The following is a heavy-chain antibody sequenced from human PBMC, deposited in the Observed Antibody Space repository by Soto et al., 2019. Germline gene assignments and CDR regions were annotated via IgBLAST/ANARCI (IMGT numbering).Heavy chain of an antibody. D-gene: IGHD2-15*01. CDR2: INHSGST. Sequence: PXGTLSLTCAVYGGSFSGYYWSWIRQPPGKGLEWIGEINHSGSTNYNPSLKSRVTISVDTSKNQFSLKLSSVTAADTAVYYCARDPPKYCSGGSCYRGFRDYWGQGTLVTVSS. CDR3: ARDPPKYCSGGSCYRGFRDY. V-gene: IGHV4-34*01. CDR1: GGSFSGYY. J-gene: IGHJ4*02.